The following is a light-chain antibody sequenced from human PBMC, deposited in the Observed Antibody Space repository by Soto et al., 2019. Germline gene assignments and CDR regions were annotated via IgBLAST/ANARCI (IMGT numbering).Light chain of an antibody. CDR2: GAS. CDR1: QSVSISY. V-gene: IGKV3-20*01. J-gene: IGKJ3*01. Sequence: EIVWTQSPGTLSWSPGERATLSCMASQSVSISYLAWYTQKPVQAPRLLINGASSMATRIPDRFSGSRSGTDFTLNISRLEPEVLSVYYYLRYGNSPRCTVGTGPKVDI. CDR3: LRYGNSPRCT.